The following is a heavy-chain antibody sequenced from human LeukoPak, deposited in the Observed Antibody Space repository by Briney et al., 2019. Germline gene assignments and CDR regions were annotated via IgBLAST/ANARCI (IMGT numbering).Heavy chain of an antibody. J-gene: IGHJ4*02. V-gene: IGHV3-30*03. Sequence: GGSLRLSCAASRFTFSSYDIHWVRQAPGKGLEWASVISYDGGNKYYADSVKGRFTISRDNSKNTLYLQMNSLRPEDTAVYYCASGASGTYPFDYWGQGTLVTVSS. CDR2: ISYDGGNK. D-gene: IGHD1-26*01. CDR3: ASGASGTYPFDY. CDR1: RFTFSSYD.